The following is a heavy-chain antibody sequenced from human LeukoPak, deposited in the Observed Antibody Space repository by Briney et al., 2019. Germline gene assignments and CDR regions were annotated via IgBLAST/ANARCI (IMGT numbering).Heavy chain of an antibody. D-gene: IGHD6-6*01. J-gene: IGHJ1*01. CDR1: GFTFTSSA. CDR2: IVVGSGNT. CDR3: ATIAASDAEYFQH. Sequence: TSVKVSCKASGFTFTSSAVQWVRQARGQRLEWIGWIVVGSGNTNYAQKFQERVTITRDMSTSTVYMELSSLRSEDTAVYYCATIAASDAEYFQHWGQGTLVTVSS. V-gene: IGHV1-58*01.